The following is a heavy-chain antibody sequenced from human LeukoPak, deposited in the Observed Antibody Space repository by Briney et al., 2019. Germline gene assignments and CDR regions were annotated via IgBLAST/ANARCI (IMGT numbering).Heavy chain of an antibody. CDR1: GFTFSSYA. D-gene: IGHD5-18*01. J-gene: IGHJ3*02. CDR3: ARDGGTAMVFGAFDI. Sequence: GGSLRFSCSASGFTFSSYAMHWVRQAPGKGLEYVSAISSNGGSTYYANSVKGRFTISRDNSKNTLYLQMGSLRAEDMAVYYCARDGGTAMVFGAFDIWGQGTMVTVSS. CDR2: ISSNGGST. V-gene: IGHV3-64*01.